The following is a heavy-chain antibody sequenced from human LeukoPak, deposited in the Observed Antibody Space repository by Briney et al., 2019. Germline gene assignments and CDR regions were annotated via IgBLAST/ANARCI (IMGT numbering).Heavy chain of an antibody. V-gene: IGHV3-64*01. CDR3: ARAKYYDSSGYYQGFFDY. Sequence: PGGSLRLSCAASGFTFSSYAMHWVRQAPGKRLEYVSAISSNGGSTYYANSVKGRFTISRDNSKNTLYLQMGSRRAEDMAVYYCARAKYYDSSGYYQGFFDYWGEGTLVTVSS. CDR2: ISSNGGST. D-gene: IGHD3-22*01. J-gene: IGHJ4*02. CDR1: GFTFSSYA.